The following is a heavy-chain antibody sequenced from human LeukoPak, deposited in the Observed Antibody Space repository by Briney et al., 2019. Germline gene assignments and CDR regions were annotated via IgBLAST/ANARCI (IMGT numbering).Heavy chain of an antibody. CDR3: AKFQTIALTGMMRYFDY. CDR1: GFTFDDYA. V-gene: IGHV3-9*01. D-gene: IGHD6-19*01. CDR2: ISWNSGSI. Sequence: GGSLRLSCAASGFTFDDYAMHWVRQAPGKGLEWVSGISWNSGSIGYADSVKGRFTISRDNSKNTLYLQMNSLRAEDTAVYHCAKFQTIALTGMMRYFDYWGQGTLVTVSS. J-gene: IGHJ4*02.